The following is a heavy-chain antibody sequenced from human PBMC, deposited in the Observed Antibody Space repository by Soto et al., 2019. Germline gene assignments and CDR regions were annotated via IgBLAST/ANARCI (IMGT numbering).Heavy chain of an antibody. J-gene: IGHJ4*02. CDR2: IYSSGST. CDR3: ARGYSYTQPVFDY. CDR1: GFTFSSYA. D-gene: IGHD5-18*01. Sequence: GGSLRLSCAASGFTFSSYAMTWVRQAPGKGLEWVSFIYSSGSTYYADSVKGRFTISRDNFKNTLYLQMNSLRAEDTAVYYCARGYSYTQPVFDYWGLGTLVTVSS. V-gene: IGHV3-23*05.